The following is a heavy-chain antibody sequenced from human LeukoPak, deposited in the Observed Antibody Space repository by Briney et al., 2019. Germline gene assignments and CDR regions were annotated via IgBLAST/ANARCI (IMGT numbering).Heavy chain of an antibody. CDR3: ARDDLDYSVHYGMDV. CDR1: GRSISSYY. V-gene: IGHV4-4*07. Sequence: SETLSLTCSVSGRSISSYYWSWIRQPAGKGLEWIGRVHRSGDTNYNPSLKSRLTMSVETSKNQISLRLRSVSAADTAVYYCARDDLDYSVHYGMDVWGQGTTVTVSS. J-gene: IGHJ6*02. D-gene: IGHD3-3*01. CDR2: VHRSGDT.